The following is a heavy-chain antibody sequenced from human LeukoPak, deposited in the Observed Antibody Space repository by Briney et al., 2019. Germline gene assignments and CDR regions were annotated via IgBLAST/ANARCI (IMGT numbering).Heavy chain of an antibody. CDR3: ARVNYVDYYYGMDV. J-gene: IGHJ6*02. CDR2: IYYSGST. CDR1: GGSISSYY. Sequence: PSETLSLTCTVSGGSISSYYWSWIRQPPGKGLGWIGYIYYSGSTNYNPSLKSRVTISVDTSKNQFSLKLSSVTAADTAVYYCARVNYVDYYYGMDVWGQGTTVTVSS. V-gene: IGHV4-59*01. D-gene: IGHD4-11*01.